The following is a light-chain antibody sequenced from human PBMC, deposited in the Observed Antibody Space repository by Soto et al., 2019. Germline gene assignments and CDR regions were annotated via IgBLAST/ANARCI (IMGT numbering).Light chain of an antibody. CDR1: TTDIHDFNS. V-gene: IGLV2-14*01. J-gene: IGLJ1*01. CDR3: ASYTTTNILL. CDR2: DVT. Sequence: QSALTQPASVSGSPGQSITISCSGPTTDIHDFNSISWYQHHPGKAPKLIAYDVTRRPSGVSRRFSGSKSGLTASLTISGLQDEDEADYFCASYTTTNILLFGTATKVTVL.